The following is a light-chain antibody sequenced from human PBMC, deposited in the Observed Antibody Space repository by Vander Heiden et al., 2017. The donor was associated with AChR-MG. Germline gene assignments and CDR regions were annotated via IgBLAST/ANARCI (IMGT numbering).Light chain of an antibody. CDR3: AAWDDSLNGRV. CDR1: SSNIGSNT. Sequence: QSVLTPPPSASGTPGQRLTIPCSGSSSNIGSNTVNWYQQLPGTAPKLLIYSNNQRPSGVPDRFSGSKSGTSASLAISGLQSEDEADYYCAAWDDSLNGRVFGTGTKV. V-gene: IGLV1-44*01. J-gene: IGLJ1*01. CDR2: SNN.